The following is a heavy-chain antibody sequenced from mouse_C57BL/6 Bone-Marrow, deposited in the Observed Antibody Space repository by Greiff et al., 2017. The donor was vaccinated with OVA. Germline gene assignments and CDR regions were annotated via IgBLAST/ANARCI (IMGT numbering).Heavy chain of an antibody. CDR1: GFSLTSYG. CDR2: IWRGGST. Sequence: QVQLQQSGPGLVQPSQSLSITCTVSGFSLTSYGVHWVRQSPGKGLEWLGVIWRGGSTDYNAAFMSRLSITKDNSKSQVFFKMNSLQADDTAIYYCAKNRGLRRPYYAMDYWGQGTSVTVSS. D-gene: IGHD2-4*01. J-gene: IGHJ4*01. V-gene: IGHV2-5*01. CDR3: AKNRGLRRPYYAMDY.